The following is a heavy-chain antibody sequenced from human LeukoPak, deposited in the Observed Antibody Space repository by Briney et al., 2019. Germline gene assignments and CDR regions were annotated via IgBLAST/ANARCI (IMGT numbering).Heavy chain of an antibody. CDR1: GGSISSGDYY. CDR2: IYYSGST. CDR3: ARGTWSSSIDY. V-gene: IGHV4-30-4*01. Sequence: SETLSLTCTVSGGSISSGDYYWSWIRQPPGKGLEWIGYIYYSGSTYYNPSLKSRLTISGDTSKNQFSLRLSSVTAADTAVYYCARGTWSSSIDYWGQGTLVTVSS. D-gene: IGHD6-6*01. J-gene: IGHJ4*02.